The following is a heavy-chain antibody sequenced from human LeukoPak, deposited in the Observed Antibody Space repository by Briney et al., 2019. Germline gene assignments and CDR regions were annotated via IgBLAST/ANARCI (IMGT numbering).Heavy chain of an antibody. D-gene: IGHD6-19*01. CDR1: GASISTSAYY. CDR2: VYYSGTT. Sequence: PSETLSLTCAVSGASISTSAYYWGWIRQPPGKGLQWVWSVYYSGTTYYNPSLQSQVTISVDTSKNQFSLELTSVTAADAAVYYCARLGYNGGWYQCYFEYWGLGTLVTVSS. J-gene: IGHJ4*02. V-gene: IGHV4-39*01. CDR3: ARLGYNGGWYQCYFEY.